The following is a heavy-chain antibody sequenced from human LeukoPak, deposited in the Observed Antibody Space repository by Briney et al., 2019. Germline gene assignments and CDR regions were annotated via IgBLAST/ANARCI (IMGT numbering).Heavy chain of an antibody. J-gene: IGHJ4*02. CDR2: ISGSGGST. CDR1: GFTFSSYA. D-gene: IGHD4-17*01. V-gene: IGHV3-23*01. CDR3: AKDPSAVTTRLFGY. Sequence: GGSLRLSCAASGFTFSSYAMSWVRQAPGKGLEWVSAISGSGGSTYYADSVKGRFTISRDNSKSTLYLQMNSLRAEDTAVYYCAKDPSAVTTRLFGYWGQGTLVTVSS.